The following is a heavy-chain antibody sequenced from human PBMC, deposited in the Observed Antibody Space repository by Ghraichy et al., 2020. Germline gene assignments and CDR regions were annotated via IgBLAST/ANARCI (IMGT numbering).Heavy chain of an antibody. D-gene: IGHD2-2*02. CDR1: GYTFTSYG. CDR2: ISAYNGNT. J-gene: IGHJ4*02. V-gene: IGHV1-18*04. Sequence: ASVKVSCKASGYTFTSYGISWVRQAPGQGLEWMGWISAYNGNTNYAQKLQGRVTMTTDTSTSTAYMELRSLRSDDTAVYYCAIFPIYCSSTSCYTATPLRNDYWGQGTLVTVSS. CDR3: AIFPIYCSSTSCYTATPLRNDY.